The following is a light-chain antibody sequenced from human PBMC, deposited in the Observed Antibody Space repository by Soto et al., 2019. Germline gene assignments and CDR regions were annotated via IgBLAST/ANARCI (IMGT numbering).Light chain of an antibody. CDR3: QQYNNWPQT. V-gene: IGKV3-15*01. CDR2: GVS. J-gene: IGKJ1*01. CDR1: QSVSSN. Sequence: EIVMTQSPATLSVSPGERATRSCRASQSVSSNLAWYQQKPGQAPRLLIYGVSTRATGVPGRFSGSGSGTDFTLTISSLQSEDFAVYSCQQYNNWPQTFGQGTKVDIK.